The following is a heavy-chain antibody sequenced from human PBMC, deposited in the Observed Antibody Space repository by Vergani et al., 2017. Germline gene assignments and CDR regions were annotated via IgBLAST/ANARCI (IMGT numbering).Heavy chain of an antibody. V-gene: IGHV4-39*01. CDR1: GASIRSSNYY. D-gene: IGHD6-19*01. CDR2: MYYSGST. J-gene: IGHJ5*02. CDR3: ARHATVEWLVKLGWIDP. Sequence: QLQLQESGPGLVKPSATLSLTCSVSGASIRSSNYYWGWIRQPPGKGLEWIASMYYSGSTYYNPSLKSRVTISVDTSKNQFSLKLSSVTAADTAVYFCARHATVEWLVKLGWIDPWGQGSLVTVSS.